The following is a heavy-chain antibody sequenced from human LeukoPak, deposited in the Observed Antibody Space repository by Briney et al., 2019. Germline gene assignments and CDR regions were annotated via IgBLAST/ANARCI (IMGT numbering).Heavy chain of an antibody. J-gene: IGHJ4*02. CDR3: ARGRRTPAN. D-gene: IGHD1-14*01. V-gene: IGHV4-59*01. Sequence: PSETLSLTCTVSGGSISSYYWSWIRQPPGKGLELIGYIYYSGSTNYNPSLKSRVTISVDTSKNQFSLKLSSVTAADTAVYYCARGRRTPANWGQGTLVTVSS. CDR2: IYYSGST. CDR1: GGSISSYY.